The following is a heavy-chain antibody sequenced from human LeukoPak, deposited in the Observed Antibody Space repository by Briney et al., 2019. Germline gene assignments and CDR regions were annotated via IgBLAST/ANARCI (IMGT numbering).Heavy chain of an antibody. CDR2: ISASGRTK. CDR3: ARAQGDRYLLSHYYYYIDV. D-gene: IGHD2-15*01. Sequence: PGGSLRLSCDDSEFIFSDYDMNWVRQAPGEGLEGVAHISASGRTKYYADAVKGRFTISRDNVDKSLVLQRDLLTVDDTAVYFCARAQGDRYLLSHYYYYIDVWGKGTTVIISS. CDR1: EFIFSDYD. J-gene: IGHJ6*03. V-gene: IGHV3-48*03.